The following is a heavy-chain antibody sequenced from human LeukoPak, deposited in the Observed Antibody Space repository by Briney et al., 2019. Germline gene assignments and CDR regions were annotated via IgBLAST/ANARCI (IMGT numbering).Heavy chain of an antibody. V-gene: IGHV4-59*12. CDR1: GGSISSYY. D-gene: IGHD6-19*01. CDR3: ARDRCPFACSSGWLGFDY. J-gene: IGHJ4*02. Sequence: PSETLSLTCTVSGGSISSYYWSWIRQPPGKGLEWIGYIYYSGSTNYNPSLKSRVTISVDTSKNQFSLKLSSVTAADTAVYYCARDRCPFACSSGWLGFDYWGQGTLVTVSS. CDR2: IYYSGST.